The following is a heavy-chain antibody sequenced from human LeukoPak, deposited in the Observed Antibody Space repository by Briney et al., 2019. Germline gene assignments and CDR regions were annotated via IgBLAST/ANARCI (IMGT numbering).Heavy chain of an antibody. D-gene: IGHD6-6*01. CDR3: AGLDSWSSVDY. Sequence: SETLSLTCAVYGGSFSDYYWSWIRQPPGKGLEWIGEINHSGSTNYNPSLKSRVTLSVDTSKNQFSLKLSSVTAADTAVYFCAGLDSWSSVDYWGQGTLVTVSS. J-gene: IGHJ4*02. V-gene: IGHV4-34*01. CDR1: GGSFSDYY. CDR2: INHSGST.